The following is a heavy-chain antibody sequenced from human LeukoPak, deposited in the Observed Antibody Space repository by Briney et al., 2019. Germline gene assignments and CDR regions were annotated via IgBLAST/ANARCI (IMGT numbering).Heavy chain of an antibody. J-gene: IGHJ4*02. CDR2: IYYSGTT. Sequence: SETLSLTCTVSDGSISSRSYYWGWIRQPPGKGLEWIGTIYYSGTTYYNSSLKSRVTMSIDASENQFSLKLSSVTAADTAVYYCARHSEYYSGAGSASGYFDYWGQGTLVTVSS. CDR1: DGSISSRSYY. D-gene: IGHD3-10*01. CDR3: ARHSEYYSGAGSASGYFDY. V-gene: IGHV4-39*01.